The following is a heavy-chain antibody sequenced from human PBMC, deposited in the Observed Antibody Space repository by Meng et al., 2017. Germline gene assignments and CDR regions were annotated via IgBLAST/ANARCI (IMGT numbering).Heavy chain of an antibody. V-gene: IGHV1-2*06. Sequence: QGQLGQAGAEVKKPGASGKFSCKPSGYNFPDYWLHWVRRAPGQGLEWMGRIDPKSGDTHYAQRFQGRVTMTGDTSISTAYMELSGLRSDDTAMYYCARDEDISAAGKLFGDYWGQGTLVTVSS. CDR1: GYNFPDYW. CDR2: IDPKSGDT. D-gene: IGHD6-13*01. J-gene: IGHJ4*02. CDR3: ARDEDISAAGKLFGDY.